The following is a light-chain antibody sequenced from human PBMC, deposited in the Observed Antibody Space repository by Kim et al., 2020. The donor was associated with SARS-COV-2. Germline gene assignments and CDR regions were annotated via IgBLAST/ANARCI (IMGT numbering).Light chain of an antibody. CDR2: QDN. CDR3: QAWDGGTGV. Sequence: SYELTQPPSVSVSPGQTASITCSGDKLGNKFVSWYQQKSGQSPVLVIYQDNMRPSGIPERFSGSNSGNTATLTISGSHIVDEADYYCQAWDGGTGVFGVGTQLTVL. J-gene: IGLJ3*02. V-gene: IGLV3-1*01. CDR1: KLGNKF.